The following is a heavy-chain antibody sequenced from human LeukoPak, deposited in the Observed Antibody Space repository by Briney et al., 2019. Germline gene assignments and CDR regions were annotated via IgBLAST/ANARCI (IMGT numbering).Heavy chain of an antibody. CDR1: GFTFSSYG. CDR3: ARFSSGWSPSGFDY. CDR2: ISYDGSKK. D-gene: IGHD6-19*01. V-gene: IGHV3-30*03. Sequence: GGFLRLSCAASGFTFSSYGMHWVRQAPGKGLEWVAVISYDGSKKNYVDSVKGRFTISRDNAKNTLYLQMNSLRVEDTAVYYCARFSSGWSPSGFDYWGQGTLVTVSS. J-gene: IGHJ4*02.